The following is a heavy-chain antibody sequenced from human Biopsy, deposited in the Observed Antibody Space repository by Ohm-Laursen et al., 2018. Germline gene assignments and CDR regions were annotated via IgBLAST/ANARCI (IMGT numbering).Heavy chain of an antibody. V-gene: IGHV1-69*06. Sequence: VASVKVSCKSSGGTFSSYVISWVRQAPGHGLEWMGRIIPTFDTPTYAPDFQGRVTFTADKSTGTAHLDLSRLRSEDTAIYYCAGGAAKGNPYDHWGQGTLVTVSS. CDR3: AGGAAKGNPYDH. CDR1: GGTFSSYV. CDR2: IIPTFDTP. D-gene: IGHD3-10*01. J-gene: IGHJ5*02.